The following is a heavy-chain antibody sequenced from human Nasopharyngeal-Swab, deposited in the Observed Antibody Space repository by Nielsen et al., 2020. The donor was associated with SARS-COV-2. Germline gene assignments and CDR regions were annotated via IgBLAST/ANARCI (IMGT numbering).Heavy chain of an antibody. D-gene: IGHD1-14*01. CDR1: GYTFTGYY. CDR3: AREYEERRPGTYYYYYYMDV. J-gene: IGHJ6*03. V-gene: IGHV1-2*06. Sequence: ASVKVSCKASGYTFTGYYMHWVRQAPGQGLEWMGRINPNSGGTNYAQKFQGRVTMTRDTSISTAYMELSRLRSDDTAVYYCAREYEERRPGTYYYYYYMDVWGKGTTVTVSS. CDR2: INPNSGGT.